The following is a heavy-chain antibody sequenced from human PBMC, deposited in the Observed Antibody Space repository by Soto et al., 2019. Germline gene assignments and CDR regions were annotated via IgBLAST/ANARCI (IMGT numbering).Heavy chain of an antibody. D-gene: IGHD3-3*01. CDR3: ARDVVGDYDFWSGYQHHAFDI. CDR2: ISAYNGNT. V-gene: IGHV1-18*04. J-gene: IGHJ3*02. CDR1: GYTFTSYG. Sequence: ASVEVSCKASGYTFTSYGMSWVRQAPGQGLEWMGWISAYNGNTNYAQKLQGRVTMTTDTSTSTAYMELRSLRSDDTAVYYCARDVVGDYDFWSGYQHHAFDIWGQGTMVTVSS.